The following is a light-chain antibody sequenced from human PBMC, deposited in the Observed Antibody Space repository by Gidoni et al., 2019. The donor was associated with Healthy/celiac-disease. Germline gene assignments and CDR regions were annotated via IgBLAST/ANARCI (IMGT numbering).Light chain of an antibody. CDR3: QQYNNWPPLT. J-gene: IGKJ4*01. V-gene: IGKV3-15*01. Sequence: EIVLTQSPATLSVSPGERATLSCRASQSVSSNLAWYQQKPGQAPRLLIYDASTRATGIPARFSGSGSGTEFTLTISSLQSEDFAVYYCQQYNNWPPLTFXGXTKVEIK. CDR2: DAS. CDR1: QSVSSN.